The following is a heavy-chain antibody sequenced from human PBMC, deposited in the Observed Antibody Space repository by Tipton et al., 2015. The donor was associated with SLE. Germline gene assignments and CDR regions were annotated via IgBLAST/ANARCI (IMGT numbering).Heavy chain of an antibody. J-gene: IGHJ5*02. Sequence: TLSLTCTVSGGSISSHYWSWIRQPPGKGREWIGSIYYSGSTNYNPSLKSRVTISVDTSKNQFSLKLSSVTAADTAVYYCARPPTAWGQGTLVTVSS. CDR2: IYYSGST. V-gene: IGHV4-59*11. CDR3: ARPPTA. D-gene: IGHD4-11*01. CDR1: GGSISSHY.